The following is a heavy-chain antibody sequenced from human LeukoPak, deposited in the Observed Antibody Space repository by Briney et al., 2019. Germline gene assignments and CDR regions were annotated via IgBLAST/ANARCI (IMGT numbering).Heavy chain of an antibody. D-gene: IGHD5-24*01. CDR1: GFTFSSYW. V-gene: IGHV3-74*01. CDR3: ARAKVVLATMLIDY. Sequence: PGGSLRLSCAASGFTFSSYWMHWVRQAPGKGLVWVSRINSDGSNTNYADSVKGRFTISRDNAKNTLYLQMNSLRAEDTAVYYCARAKVVLATMLIDYWGQGTLVPVSS. J-gene: IGHJ4*02. CDR2: INSDGSNT.